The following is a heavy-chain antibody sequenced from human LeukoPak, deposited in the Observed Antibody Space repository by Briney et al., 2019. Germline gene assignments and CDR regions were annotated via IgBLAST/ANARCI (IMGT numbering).Heavy chain of an antibody. CDR2: ISYDGSEK. CDR1: GFTFSSYG. J-gene: IGHJ4*02. V-gene: IGHV3-30*18. CDR3: AKGPSSWTLYY. D-gene: IGHD6-13*01. Sequence: GRSLRLSCAASGFTFSSYGMHWVRHAPGKGLEWVAVISYDGSEKYYEDSVKGRFTISRDNSKNTLYLQMNSLRAEDTAVYYCAKGPSSWTLYYWGQGTLVTVSS.